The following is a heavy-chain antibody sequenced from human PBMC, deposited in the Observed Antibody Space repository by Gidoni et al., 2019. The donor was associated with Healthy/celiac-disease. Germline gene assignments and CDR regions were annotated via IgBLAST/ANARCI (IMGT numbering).Heavy chain of an antibody. D-gene: IGHD5-12*01. CDR1: GFTFSSYS. CDR2: ISSSSSYI. CDR3: ARGRSGYGAVDY. V-gene: IGHV3-21*01. Sequence: EVQRVESGGGLVKPGGSLRLSCAASGFTFSSYSMNWVRQAPGKGLEWVSSISSSSSYIYYADSVKGRFTISRDNAKNSLYLQMNSLRAEDTAVYYCARGRSGYGAVDYWGQGTLVTVSS. J-gene: IGHJ4*02.